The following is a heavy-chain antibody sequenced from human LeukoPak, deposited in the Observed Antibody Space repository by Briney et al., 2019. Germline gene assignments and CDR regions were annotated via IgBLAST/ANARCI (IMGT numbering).Heavy chain of an antibody. CDR3: ARNPNTSNFDN. D-gene: IGHD2-2*02. CDR2: ISYSGNT. Sequence: ASETLSLTCSVTGGSITSSSDYWDWIRQPPGKGLEWIGSISYSGNTFYNPSLRSRVTTSIDTSKNQFSLRLSSVTAADTAVYYVARNPNTSNFDNWGQGPWVTVSP. J-gene: IGHJ4*02. CDR1: GGSITSSSDY. V-gene: IGHV4-39*07.